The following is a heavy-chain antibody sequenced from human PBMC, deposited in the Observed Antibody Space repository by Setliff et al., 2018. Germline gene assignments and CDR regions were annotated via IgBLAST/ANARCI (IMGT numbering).Heavy chain of an antibody. D-gene: IGHD2-15*01. V-gene: IGHV4-34*01. CDR3: ASSSGGNYEAYFDY. Sequence: PSETLSLTCAVYGGSFGGYYWSWIRQPPGKGLEWIGEINHSGSTNYNPSLKSRVTISVDTSKNQFSLKLSSVTAADTAVYYCASSSGGNYEAYFDYWGQGTLVTVSS. J-gene: IGHJ4*02. CDR1: GGSFGGYY. CDR2: INHSGST.